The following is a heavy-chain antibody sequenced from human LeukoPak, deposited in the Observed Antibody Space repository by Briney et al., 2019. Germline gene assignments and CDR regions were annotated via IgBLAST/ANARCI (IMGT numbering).Heavy chain of an antibody. CDR3: ASESIAVAAFQGGWFDP. Sequence: SETLSLTCTVSGYSISSGYYWGWIRQPSGKGLEWIGSIYHSGSTYYNPSLKSRVTISVDTSKNQFSLKLSSVTAADTAVYYCASESIAVAAFQGGWFDPWGQGTLVTVSS. D-gene: IGHD6-19*01. J-gene: IGHJ5*02. V-gene: IGHV4-38-2*02. CDR2: IYHSGST. CDR1: GYSISSGYY.